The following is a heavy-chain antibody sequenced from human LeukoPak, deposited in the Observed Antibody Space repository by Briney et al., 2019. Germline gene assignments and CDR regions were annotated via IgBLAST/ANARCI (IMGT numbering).Heavy chain of an antibody. CDR3: AADWGPLFDY. J-gene: IGHJ4*02. V-gene: IGHV3-7*02. Sequence: GGSLRLSCAASGFSFSSYWMSWVRQAPGKGLEWVANIKQDGSEKYYVDSVKGRFTISRDNAKNSLYLQMNSLRAEDMAVYYCAADWGPLFDYWGQGTLVTVSS. CDR2: IKQDGSEK. D-gene: IGHD3-16*01. CDR1: GFSFSSYW.